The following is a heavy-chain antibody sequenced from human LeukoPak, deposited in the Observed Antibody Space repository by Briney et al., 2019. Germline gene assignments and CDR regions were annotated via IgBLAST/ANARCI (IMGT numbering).Heavy chain of an antibody. CDR1: GFTFSDYY. CDR3: AKVGYYYDSSGPDY. J-gene: IGHJ4*02. V-gene: IGHV3-11*04. Sequence: PGGSLRLSCAASGFTFSDYYMSWIRQAPGKGLEWVSYISGSGTTIYYADSVKGRFTISRDNAKNSLYLQMNSLRAEDTAVYYCAKVGYYYDSSGPDYWGQGTLVTVSS. CDR2: ISGSGTTI. D-gene: IGHD3-22*01.